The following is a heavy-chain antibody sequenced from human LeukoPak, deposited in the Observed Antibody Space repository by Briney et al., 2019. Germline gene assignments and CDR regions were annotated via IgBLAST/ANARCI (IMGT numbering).Heavy chain of an antibody. Sequence: GGSLRLSCAASGFTFSSYAMTWARQAPGKGLEWVSTSVCGGSTYYADSVKGRFTISRDNSKNTLYLQMSSLRAEDTAVYFCAKDRTGYSYGYFLSPWGQGTLVTVSS. D-gene: IGHD5-18*01. CDR2: SVCGGST. CDR3: AKDRTGYSYGYFLSP. CDR1: GFTFSSYA. J-gene: IGHJ5*02. V-gene: IGHV3-23*01.